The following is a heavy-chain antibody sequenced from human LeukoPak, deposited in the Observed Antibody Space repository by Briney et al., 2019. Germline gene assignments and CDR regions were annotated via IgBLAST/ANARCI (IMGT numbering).Heavy chain of an antibody. CDR2: IIPIFGTA. V-gene: IGHV1-69*13. CDR1: GGTFSSYA. D-gene: IGHD3-3*01. Sequence: GASVKVSCKASGGTFSSYAFNWVRQAPGQGLEWMGGIIPIFGTADYAQKFQGRVTITADESTSTAYMELSSLRSEDTAVYYCARANKNTAWSGYYPYYYYMDVWGKGTTVTVSS. J-gene: IGHJ6*03. CDR3: ARANKNTAWSGYYPYYYYMDV.